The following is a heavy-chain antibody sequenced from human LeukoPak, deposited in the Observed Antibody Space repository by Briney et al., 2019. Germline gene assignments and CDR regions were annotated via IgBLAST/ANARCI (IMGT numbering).Heavy chain of an antibody. CDR3: ARDLYSSRTNDAFVI. J-gene: IGHJ3*02. D-gene: IGHD6-13*01. V-gene: IGHV4-34*01. CDR2: IYYSGST. Sequence: SETLSLTCAVYGGSFSGYYWGWIRQPPGKGLEWIGSIYYSGSTYYNPSLKSRVTISIDTSKNQFSLKLSSVTAADTAVYYCARDLYSSRTNDAFVIWGQGTVVTVSS. CDR1: GGSFSGYY.